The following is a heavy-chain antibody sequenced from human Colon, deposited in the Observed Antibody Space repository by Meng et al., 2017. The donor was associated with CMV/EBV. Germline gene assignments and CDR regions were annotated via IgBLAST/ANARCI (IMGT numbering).Heavy chain of an antibody. V-gene: IGHV3-53*01. CDR3: AKAHNTYDNWFDP. CDR2: IYSDGTT. CDR1: GSIVNDAN. Sequence: EAGGGVMPPGGSLRLSCTASGSIVNDANMNWVRQAPGKVLEWVSVIYSDGTTHYADSVKGRFTISRDTSKNTVYLQMSSLRVDDTAVYYCAKAHNTYDNWFDPWGQGTLVTVSS. J-gene: IGHJ5*02. D-gene: IGHD3-9*01.